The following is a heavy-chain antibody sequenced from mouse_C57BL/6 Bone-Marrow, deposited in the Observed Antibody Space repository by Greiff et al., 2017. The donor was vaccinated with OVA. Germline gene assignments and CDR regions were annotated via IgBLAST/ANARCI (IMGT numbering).Heavy chain of an antibody. V-gene: IGHV1-69*01. CDR1: GYTFTSYW. CDR3: ARCGYYFDY. CDR2: IDPSDSYT. J-gene: IGHJ2*01. Sequence: QVQLQQPGAELVMPGASVKLSCKASGYTFTSYWMHWVKQRPGQGLEWIGEIDPSDSYTNYNQKFKGKATLTVDTSSSTAYMQLSSLTSEDSAVYYCARCGYYFDYWGQGTTLTVSS.